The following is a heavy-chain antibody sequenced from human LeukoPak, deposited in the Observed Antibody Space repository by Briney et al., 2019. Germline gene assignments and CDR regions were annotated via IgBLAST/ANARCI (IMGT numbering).Heavy chain of an antibody. D-gene: IGHD6-19*01. CDR1: GGTFSSYA. CDR3: ATWGYSSGWFT. CDR2: IIPIFGTA. Sequence: SVKVSCKASGGTFSSYAISWVRQAPGQGLEWMGRIIPIFGTANYAQKFQGRVTITTDESTSTAYMELSNLRSEDTAVYYCATWGYSSGWFTWGQGTLVTVSS. J-gene: IGHJ5*02. V-gene: IGHV1-69*05.